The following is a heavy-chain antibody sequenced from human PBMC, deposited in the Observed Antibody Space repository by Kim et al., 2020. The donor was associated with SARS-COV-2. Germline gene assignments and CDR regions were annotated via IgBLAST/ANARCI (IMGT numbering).Heavy chain of an antibody. Sequence: GGSLRLSCAASGFTFSTYGMYWVRQAPGKGLEWVALISYDGSNEYYADSVKGRFTISRDNSKNTLYLQMNSLRAEDTALFYCAKALLRGVNYYYYSMDVWGQGPTVTVSS. CDR2: ISYDGSNE. J-gene: IGHJ6*02. CDR1: GFTFSTYG. V-gene: IGHV3-30*18. CDR3: AKALLRGVNYYYYSMDV. D-gene: IGHD3-10*01.